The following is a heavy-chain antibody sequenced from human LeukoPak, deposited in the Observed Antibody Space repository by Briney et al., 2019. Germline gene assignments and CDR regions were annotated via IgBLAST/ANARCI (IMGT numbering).Heavy chain of an antibody. J-gene: IGHJ3*02. Sequence: SETLSLTCAVYGGSFSGYYWSWIRQPPGKGLEWIGEINHSGSTNYNPSLKSRVTISVDTSKNQFSLKLSSVTAADTAVYYCARGGELALDAFDIWGQGTMVTVSS. V-gene: IGHV4-34*01. CDR2: INHSGST. CDR1: GGSFSGYY. D-gene: IGHD3-16*01. CDR3: ARGGELALDAFDI.